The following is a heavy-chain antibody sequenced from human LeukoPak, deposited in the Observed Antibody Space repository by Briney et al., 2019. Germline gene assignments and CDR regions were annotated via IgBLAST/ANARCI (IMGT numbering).Heavy chain of an antibody. CDR2: ISSSSSYI. J-gene: IGHJ6*03. Sequence: GGSLRLSCAASGFSFNIYNMHWVRQAPGKGLEWVSSISSSSSYIYYVDSVKGRFTISRDNAKKSLYLQMNSLRAEDTALYYCARDGDTVLTRGYYYYMDVWGKGTTVTVSS. CDR3: ARDGDTVLTRGYYYYMDV. D-gene: IGHD4-23*01. CDR1: GFSFNIYN. V-gene: IGHV3-21*01.